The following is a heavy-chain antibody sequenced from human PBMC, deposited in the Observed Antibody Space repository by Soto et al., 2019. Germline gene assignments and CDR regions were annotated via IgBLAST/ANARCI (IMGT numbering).Heavy chain of an antibody. V-gene: IGHV4-59*01. CDR3: ARSVAVPGAHIDY. CDR1: GGSISGSY. D-gene: IGHD6-19*01. CDR2: VYYTGST. J-gene: IGHJ4*02. Sequence: PSETLSLTCSVSGGSISGSYWSWIRQSPGKGLEWLGYVYYTGSTSYSPSLRSRVSISVDTSKNEFSLRLSSVTAADTAVYFCARSVAVPGAHIDYWGQGTQVTVYS.